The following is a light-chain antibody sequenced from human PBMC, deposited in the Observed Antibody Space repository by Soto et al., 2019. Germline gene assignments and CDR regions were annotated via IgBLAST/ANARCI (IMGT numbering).Light chain of an antibody. CDR3: QQTYSFPRT. CDR1: RRMGAY. CDR2: YXS. V-gene: IGKV1-39*01. Sequence: MTQSPSSLTASLGDRVTLPXRASRRMGAYLNWYQQEPGXAPKXXXYYXSSLQTGFPSRLSGSGSGTHFTLPISSRQPADFAVYYCQQTYSFPRTFGQGTRLEIK. J-gene: IGKJ5*01.